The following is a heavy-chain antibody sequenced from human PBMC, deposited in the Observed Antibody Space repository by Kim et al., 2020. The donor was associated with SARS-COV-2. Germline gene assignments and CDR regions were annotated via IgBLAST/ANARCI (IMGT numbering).Heavy chain of an antibody. J-gene: IGHJ5*02. CDR2: IYYSGST. D-gene: IGHD3-10*01. V-gene: IGHV4-31*02. Sequence: SETLSLTCTVSGGPISSCGYYWSWIRQHPGQGLEWIGYIYYSGSTYYNPSLKSRVTISVDTSKNQFSLKLSSVTAADTAVYYCARARGSGQWYNWFDPWGQGTLVTVSS. CDR3: ARARGSGQWYNWFDP. CDR1: GGPISSCGYY.